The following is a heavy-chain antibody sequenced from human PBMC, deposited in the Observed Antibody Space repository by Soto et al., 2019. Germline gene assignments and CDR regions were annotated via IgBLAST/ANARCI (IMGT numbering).Heavy chain of an antibody. CDR1: GFTFSSYT. CDR3: ARALLRVGSSGGMDV. Sequence: GGSLRLSCAASGFTFSSYTIHFFRHSPCKGLEWVAVISYDGSNNNYADSVKGRFTISRDNSRNTVYLQMNSLRAEDTAVYYCARALLRVGSSGGMDVWGQGTTVTVSS. D-gene: IGHD3-10*01. J-gene: IGHJ6*02. V-gene: IGHV3-30-3*01. CDR2: ISYDGSNN.